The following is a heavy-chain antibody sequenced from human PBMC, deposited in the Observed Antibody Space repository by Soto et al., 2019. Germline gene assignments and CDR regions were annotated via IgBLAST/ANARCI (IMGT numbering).Heavy chain of an antibody. D-gene: IGHD5-12*01. J-gene: IGHJ4*02. Sequence: EVQLLESGGGLVQPGGSLRLSCAASGFTFSSYAMSWVRQAPGKGLEWVSAISGSGGGTYYADSVKGRFTISRDNSKNTLYLQMNSLRAEDTAVYYCAKASRLEYSGYKFDYWGQGTLVTVSS. CDR2: ISGSGGGT. CDR1: GFTFSSYA. CDR3: AKASRLEYSGYKFDY. V-gene: IGHV3-23*01.